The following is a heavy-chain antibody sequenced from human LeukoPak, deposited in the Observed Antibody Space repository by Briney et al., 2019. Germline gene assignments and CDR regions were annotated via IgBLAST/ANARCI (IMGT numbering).Heavy chain of an antibody. CDR1: GFTFTGYW. CDR2: IKQDGSQK. CDR3: AREDWGPDY. Sequence: PGGSLRLSCAASGFTFTGYWMVWVRQAPGKGLELVANIKQDGSQKHYVDSVKGRFTISRDNAKKSLYLQMNNLRAEDTGVYYCAREDWGPDYWGQGTLVTVSS. J-gene: IGHJ4*02. V-gene: IGHV3-7*01. D-gene: IGHD7-27*01.